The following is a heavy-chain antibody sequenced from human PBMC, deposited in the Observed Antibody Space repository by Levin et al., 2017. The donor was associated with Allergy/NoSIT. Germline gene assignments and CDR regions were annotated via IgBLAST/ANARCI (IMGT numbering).Heavy chain of an antibody. CDR1: GFTFSSYA. J-gene: IGHJ3*02. Sequence: GGSLRLSCAASGFTFSSYAMHWVRQAPGKGLEWVAVISYDGSNKYYADSVKGRFTISRDNSKNTLYLQMNSLRAEDTAVYYCARDLVATIIGDAFDIWGQGTMVTVSS. CDR2: ISYDGSNK. V-gene: IGHV3-30-3*01. CDR3: ARDLVATIIGDAFDI. D-gene: IGHD5-12*01.